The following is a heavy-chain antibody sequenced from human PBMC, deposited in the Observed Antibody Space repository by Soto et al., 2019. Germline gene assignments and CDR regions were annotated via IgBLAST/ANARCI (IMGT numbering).Heavy chain of an antibody. D-gene: IGHD2-21*01. CDR1: GFSFSTSV. CDR2: ISHDGRGT. V-gene: IGHV3-30*04. J-gene: IGHJ3*02. Sequence: GGSLRLSCAASGFSFSTSVFHWVRQAPGRGLEWVAGISHDGRGTYYIDSVKDRFFISRDNSNNNVFLQMNSLRPEDSAVYFCAREGFTRGRCGGFDTWGQGTRVTVAS. CDR3: AREGFTRGRCGGFDT.